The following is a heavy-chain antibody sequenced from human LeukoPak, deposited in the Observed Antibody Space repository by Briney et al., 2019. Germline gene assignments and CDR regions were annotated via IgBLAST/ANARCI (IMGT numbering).Heavy chain of an antibody. CDR3: AKDSRGIQLWSGREFDY. CDR1: GFTFSSYA. D-gene: IGHD5-18*01. V-gene: IGHV3-23*01. J-gene: IGHJ4*02. CDR2: ISGSGGST. Sequence: GGSLRLSCAAYGFTFSSYAMSWVRQAPGKGLEWVSAISGSGGSTYYADSVKGRFTISRDNSKNTLYLQMNSLRTEDTAVYYCAKDSRGIQLWSGREFDYWGQGTLVTVSS.